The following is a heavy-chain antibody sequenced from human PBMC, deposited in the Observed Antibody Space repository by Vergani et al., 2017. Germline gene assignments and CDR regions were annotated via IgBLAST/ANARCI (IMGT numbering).Heavy chain of an antibody. V-gene: IGHV4-39*01. Sequence: QLQLQESGPGLVKPSATLSLTCSVSGASIRSRNYYWGWIRQPPGKGLEWIASIYYSGSTYYYPSLKSRVTISVYTSKNQFSLKLSSVTAADTAVYFCAGHSTGEWMVILEGIDPWGQGILVTVSS. CDR3: AGHSTGEWMVILEGIDP. CDR2: IYYSGST. J-gene: IGHJ5*02. CDR1: GASIRSRNYY. D-gene: IGHD7-27*01.